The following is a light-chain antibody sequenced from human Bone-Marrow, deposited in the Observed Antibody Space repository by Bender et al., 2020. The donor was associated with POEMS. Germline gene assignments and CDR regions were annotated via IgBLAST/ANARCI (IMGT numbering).Light chain of an antibody. CDR3: CSYAGGSTYVV. V-gene: IGLV2-23*02. CDR1: SSDIGSYNF. Sequence: QSVLTQPPSVSAAPGQKVTISCTGTSSDIGSYNFVSWYQQHPGKAPKLMIYEVTKRPSGVSNRFSGSKSGNTASLTISGLQAEDEADYHCCSYAGGSTYVVFGGGTKLTVL. CDR2: EVT. J-gene: IGLJ2*01.